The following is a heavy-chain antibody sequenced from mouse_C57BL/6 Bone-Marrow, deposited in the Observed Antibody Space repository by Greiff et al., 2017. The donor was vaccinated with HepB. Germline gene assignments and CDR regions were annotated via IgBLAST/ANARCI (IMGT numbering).Heavy chain of an antibody. CDR3: ARRVSSNYDY. CDR2: IDPSDSYT. CDR1: GYTFTSYW. D-gene: IGHD2-5*01. J-gene: IGHJ2*01. Sequence: VQLQQPGAELVRPGTSVKLSCKASGYTFTSYWMHWVKQRPGQGLEWIGVIDPSDSYTNYNQKFKGKATLTVDTSSSTAYMQLSSLTSEDSAVYYCARRVSSNYDYWGQGTTLTVAS. V-gene: IGHV1-59*01.